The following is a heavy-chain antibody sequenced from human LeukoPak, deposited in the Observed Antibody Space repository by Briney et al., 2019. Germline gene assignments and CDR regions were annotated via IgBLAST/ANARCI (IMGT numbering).Heavy chain of an antibody. Sequence: PSETLSLTCNVSGGSIRGYYWSWIRQPPGKGLECIGYIYSSGSTNYNPSLKSRVTMSVDTSKNQFSLKVSSVTAADTAVYYCARVFDSGSQAYFYYMDVWGKGTTVTISS. CDR3: ARVFDSGSQAYFYYMDV. V-gene: IGHV4-59*01. CDR1: GGSIRGYY. CDR2: IYSSGST. D-gene: IGHD3-10*01. J-gene: IGHJ6*03.